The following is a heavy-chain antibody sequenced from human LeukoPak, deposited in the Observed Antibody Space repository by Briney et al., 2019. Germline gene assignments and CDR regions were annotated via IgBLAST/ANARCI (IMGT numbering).Heavy chain of an antibody. V-gene: IGHV3-20*04. CDR3: ARDPYCSSTSCYTEGDWFDP. J-gene: IGHJ5*02. Sequence: GGSLRLSCAASGFSFDEYGMSWVRQAPGKGLEWVSGINWNGGSTGYADSVKGRFTISRDNAKNSLYLQMNSLRAEDTAVYYCARDPYCSSTSCYTEGDWFDPWGQGTLVTVSS. CDR2: INWNGGST. CDR1: GFSFDEYG. D-gene: IGHD2-2*02.